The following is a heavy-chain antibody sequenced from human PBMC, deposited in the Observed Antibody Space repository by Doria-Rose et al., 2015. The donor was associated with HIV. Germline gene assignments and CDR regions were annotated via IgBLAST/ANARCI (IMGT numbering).Heavy chain of an antibody. CDR3: ARMGSYRELDY. Sequence: TLSLTCSVSGASVSSRGYYWNWIRQVPGKGLESLGYTYYTGTSDYSPSLKSRLNMAVDTSKNQFSLKLSFVTVADTAVCYCARMGSYRELDYWGQGALVIVSA. CDR1: GASVSSRGYY. CDR2: TYYTGTS. V-gene: IGHV4-31*03. J-gene: IGHJ4*02. D-gene: IGHD3-3*01.